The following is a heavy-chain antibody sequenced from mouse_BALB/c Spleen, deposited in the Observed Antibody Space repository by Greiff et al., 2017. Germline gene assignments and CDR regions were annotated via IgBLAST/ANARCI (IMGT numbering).Heavy chain of an antibody. D-gene: IGHD2-2*01. CDR3: ARRDGYDWYFDV. CDR1: ASSIPSGFS. Sequence: VQLQSSDPALVKPSQSLSPPGPFPASSIPSGFSCHWFRQFPGNKLEWMGYLHYSGSTNYNPSLKSRISITRDTSKNQFFLQLNSVTTEDTATYYCARRDGYDWYFDVWGAGTTVTVSS. CDR2: LHYSGST. V-gene: IGHV3-1*02. J-gene: IGHJ1*01.